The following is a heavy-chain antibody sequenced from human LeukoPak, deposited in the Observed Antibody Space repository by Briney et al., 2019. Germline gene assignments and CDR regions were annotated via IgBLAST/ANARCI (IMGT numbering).Heavy chain of an antibody. CDR3: VRPGYSSDSSVSFYYAMDV. CDR2: ISSRSSDS. CDR1: GGSFSGYY. J-gene: IGHJ6*02. Sequence: LSLTCAVYGGSFSGYYWSWVRQAPGKGLEWVSSISSRSSDSYYPDSVKGRFSISRDNSKNTLYLQINSLRAEDTAVYYCVRPGYSSDSSVSFYYAMDVWGQGTTVTVSS. D-gene: IGHD6-19*01. V-gene: IGHV3-11*03.